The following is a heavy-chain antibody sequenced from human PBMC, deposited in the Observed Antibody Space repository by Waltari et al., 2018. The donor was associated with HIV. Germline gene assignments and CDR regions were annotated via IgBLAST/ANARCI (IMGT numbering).Heavy chain of an antibody. CDR3: ASPGPYCGGDCYLD. V-gene: IGHV3-11*01. Sequence: QVQLVESGGGLVKPGGSLRLSCAASGFVFSDFYMSWFRQAPGRGLEWISYISGSGTTIYYRDSVKGRFTISRENAKNSLSLQMNSLRAEDTAVYYCASPGPYCGGDCYLDWGPGTLVTVSS. D-gene: IGHD2-21*02. J-gene: IGHJ4*02. CDR2: ISGSGTTI. CDR1: GFVFSDFY.